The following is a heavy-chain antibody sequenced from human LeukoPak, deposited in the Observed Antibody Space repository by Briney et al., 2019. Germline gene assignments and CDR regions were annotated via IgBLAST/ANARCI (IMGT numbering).Heavy chain of an antibody. CDR1: GYTVTIYS. V-gene: IGHV1-46*01. CDR2: INPSDTAGTT. J-gene: IGHJ3*01. CDR3: PKGAGLARHAILT. Sequence: PSVNLSFTANGYTVTIYSLHCSWLAPGQGLEWMGLINPSDTAGTTTYAQKFQGRVTMTKDTSTSTAYMQLGSLRSEYTAVYTVPKGAGLARHAILTWGQGTKCTVSS. D-gene: IGHD3-9*01.